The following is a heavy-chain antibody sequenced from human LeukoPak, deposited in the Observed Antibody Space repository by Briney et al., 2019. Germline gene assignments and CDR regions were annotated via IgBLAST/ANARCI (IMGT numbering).Heavy chain of an antibody. CDR3: ATINVDTAMAFDY. CDR2: INPNSGGT. Sequence: ASVKVSCKASGYTFTGYYMHWVRQAPGQGLEWMGWINPNSGGTNYAQKFQGRVTMTRDTSISTAYMELSRLRSDDTAVYYCATINVDTAMAFDYWGQGTLVTVSS. V-gene: IGHV1-2*02. J-gene: IGHJ4*02. CDR1: GYTFTGYY. D-gene: IGHD5-18*01.